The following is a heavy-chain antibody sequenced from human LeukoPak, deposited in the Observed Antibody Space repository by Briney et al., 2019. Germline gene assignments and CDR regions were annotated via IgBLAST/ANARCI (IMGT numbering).Heavy chain of an antibody. D-gene: IGHD6-13*01. CDR1: GFTFSSYG. J-gene: IGHJ6*02. V-gene: IGHV3-33*01. CDR2: IWYDGSNK. Sequence: GGSLRLSCAASGFTFSSYGMHWVRQAPGKGLEWVAVIWYDGSNKYYADSVKGRFTISRDNSKNTLYLQMNSLRAEDTAVYYCAREPSAAARMGVWGQGTTVTVSS. CDR3: AREPSAAARMGV.